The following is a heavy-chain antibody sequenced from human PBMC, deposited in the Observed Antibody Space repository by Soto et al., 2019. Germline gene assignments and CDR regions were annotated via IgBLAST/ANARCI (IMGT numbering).Heavy chain of an antibody. Sequence: PETLCLTCAVSGYSISSGCFWGWIRQPPGKGLEWIANMYHDGNTHYNPSLKSRVTMSVDTSKNQFSLKLNSVTAADTAVYYCSRESYSGYHSYDYWGQRIPVTRSS. CDR3: SRESYSGYHSYDY. J-gene: IGHJ4*02. CDR1: GYSISSGCF. CDR2: MYHDGNT. V-gene: IGHV4-38-2*02. D-gene: IGHD5-12*01.